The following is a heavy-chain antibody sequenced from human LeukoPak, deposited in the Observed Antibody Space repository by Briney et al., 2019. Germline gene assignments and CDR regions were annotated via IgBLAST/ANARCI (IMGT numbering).Heavy chain of an antibody. CDR3: ARQTYYYGSGSYSNWFDP. D-gene: IGHD3-10*01. CDR1: GFTFSSYS. V-gene: IGHV3-21*01. J-gene: IGHJ5*02. Sequence: GGSLRLSCAAPGFTFSSYSMNWVRQAPGKGLDWVSSISSSSSYIYYADSVKGRFTISRDNAKNSLYLQMNSLRAEDTAVYYCARQTYYYGSGSYSNWFDPWGQGTLVTVSS. CDR2: ISSSSSYI.